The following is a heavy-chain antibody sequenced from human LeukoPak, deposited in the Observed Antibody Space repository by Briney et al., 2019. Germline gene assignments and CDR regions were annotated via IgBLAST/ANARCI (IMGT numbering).Heavy chain of an antibody. J-gene: IGHJ4*02. CDR2: IIPILGIA. CDR3: ARSPNELLSTYFDY. V-gene: IGHV1-69*04. Sequence: ASVKDSCKASGGTFSSYAISWVRQAPGQGLEWMGRIIPILGIANYAQKFQGRVTITADKSTSTAYMELSSLRSEDTAVYYCARSPNELLSTYFDYWGQGTLVTVSS. D-gene: IGHD2-2*01. CDR1: GGTFSSYA.